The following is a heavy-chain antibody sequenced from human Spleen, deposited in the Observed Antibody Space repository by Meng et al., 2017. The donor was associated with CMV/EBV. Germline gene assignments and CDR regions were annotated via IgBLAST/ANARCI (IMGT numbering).Heavy chain of an antibody. CDR2: ISASADRT. J-gene: IGHJ4*02. CDR1: QFTFSSYA. Sequence: GESLKISCATSQFTFSSYAMTWVRQAPGKGLEWVSAISASADRTYYTDSVKGRFVISRDNSKNTVYLQLNSLRAEDTAVYYCAKWYSSPGFFDYWGQGTLVTVSS. D-gene: IGHD6-13*01. V-gene: IGHV3-23*01. CDR3: AKWYSSPGFFDY.